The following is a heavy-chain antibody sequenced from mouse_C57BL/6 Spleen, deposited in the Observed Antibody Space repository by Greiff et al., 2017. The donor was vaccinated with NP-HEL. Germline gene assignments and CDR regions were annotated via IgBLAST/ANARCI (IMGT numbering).Heavy chain of an antibody. J-gene: IGHJ2*01. V-gene: IGHV1-64*01. CDR1: GYTFTSYW. Sequence: QVQLQQPGAELVKPGASVKLSCKASGYTFTSYWMHWVKQRPGQGLEWIGMIHPNSDNTNYNENFRSKATLTVDKSSSTAYMQLSSLTSEDSAVYYCARSLYGNYLDYWGQGTTLTVSS. CDR3: ARSLYGNYLDY. CDR2: IHPNSDNT. D-gene: IGHD2-1*01.